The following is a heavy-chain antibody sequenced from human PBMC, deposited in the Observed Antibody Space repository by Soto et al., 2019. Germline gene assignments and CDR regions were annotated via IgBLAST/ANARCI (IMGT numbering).Heavy chain of an antibody. Sequence: GGSLSLSCAASGFSFTNAWMNWVRQAPGKGLEWVGRIKSKTDGGTADYAAPVKGRFTISRDESKNTLYLQMNSLKTEDTAVYYCTTGMSGPKNFWGQGTLVTVSS. CDR1: GFSFTNAW. V-gene: IGHV3-15*07. CDR3: TTGMSGPKNF. CDR2: IKSKTDGGTA. D-gene: IGHD6-25*01. J-gene: IGHJ4*02.